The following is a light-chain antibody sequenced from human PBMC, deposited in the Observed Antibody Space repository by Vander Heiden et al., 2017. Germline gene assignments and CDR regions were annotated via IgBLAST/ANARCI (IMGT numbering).Light chain of an antibody. J-gene: IGKJ4*01. Sequence: EIVLTQSPATLSLSPGERATLSCRASQSVSIHLVWYQQKPGQATRLMIYDASNRASGIPARFSGSGSGTDFTLTISSLEPEDFAVYYCQQRSNWPPSLTFGGGTKVEI. CDR2: DAS. V-gene: IGKV3-11*01. CDR1: QSVSIH. CDR3: QQRSNWPPSLT.